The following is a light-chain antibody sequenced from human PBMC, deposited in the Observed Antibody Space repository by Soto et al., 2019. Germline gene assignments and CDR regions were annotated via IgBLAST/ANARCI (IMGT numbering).Light chain of an antibody. CDR1: QSVGSY. V-gene: IGKV3-15*01. J-gene: IGKJ4*01. CDR3: QQYNNWPLT. CDR2: AAS. Sequence: EIVMTQSPATLSVSPGERATLSCRASQSVGSYLAWYQQKPGQAPRLLIYAASTRATGIPARFSGSGSGTEFTLTISSLQSEDFAVYYCQQYNNWPLTFGGGTKVEIK.